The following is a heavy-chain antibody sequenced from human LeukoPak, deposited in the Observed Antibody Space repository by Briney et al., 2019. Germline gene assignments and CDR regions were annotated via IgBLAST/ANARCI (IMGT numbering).Heavy chain of an antibody. V-gene: IGHV3-23*01. CDR2: SGSGGST. J-gene: IGHJ5*02. Sequence: GGSLRLSCAASGFTFSSYAMSWVRQAPGKGLEWVSDSGSGGSTYYADSVKGRFTISRDNSKNTLYLQMNSLRAEDTAVYYCAKKHSTGLDPWGQGTLVTVSS. D-gene: IGHD2/OR15-2a*01. CDR1: GFTFSSYA. CDR3: AKKHSTGLDP.